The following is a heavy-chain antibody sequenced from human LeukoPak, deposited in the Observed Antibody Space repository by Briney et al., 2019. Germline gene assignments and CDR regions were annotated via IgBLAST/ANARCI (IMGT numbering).Heavy chain of an antibody. CDR2: IYYSGST. CDR3: ARPRDRDWYFDL. J-gene: IGHJ2*01. V-gene: IGHV4-59*08. CDR1: GGSISSYY. Sequence: SETLSLTCTVSGGSISSYYWSWLRQPPGKGLEWIGYIYYSGSTNYNPSLKSRVTISVDTSKNQFSLKLSSVTAADTAVYYCARPRDRDWYFDLWGRGTLVTVSS.